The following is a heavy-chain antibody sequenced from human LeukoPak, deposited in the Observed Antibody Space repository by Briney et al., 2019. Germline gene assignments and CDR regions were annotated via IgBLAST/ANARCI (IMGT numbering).Heavy chain of an antibody. Sequence: ASVKVSCKASGYTFTSYYIHWVRQAPGQGLEWMGIINPSGGSTSYAQKFQGRVTMTRDTSTSTVYMELSSLRSEDTAVYYCAILTGTTSEWGQGGQGTLVTVSS. CDR1: GYTFTSYY. CDR2: INPSGGST. J-gene: IGHJ4*02. V-gene: IGHV1-46*01. CDR3: AILTGTTSEWGQ. D-gene: IGHD1-20*01.